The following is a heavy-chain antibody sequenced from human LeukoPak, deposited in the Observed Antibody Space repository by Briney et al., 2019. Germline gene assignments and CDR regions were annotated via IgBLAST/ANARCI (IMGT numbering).Heavy chain of an antibody. V-gene: IGHV3-43*01. D-gene: IGHD6-13*01. J-gene: IGHJ4*02. Sequence: GGSLRLSCAASGFTFDDYTMHWVRQATGKGLEWVSLISWDGGSTYYADSVKGRFTISRDNSKNSLYLQVNSLRTEDTALYYCAKTYSSTWLDYWGQGTLVTVSS. CDR2: ISWDGGST. CDR1: GFTFDDYT. CDR3: AKTYSSTWLDY.